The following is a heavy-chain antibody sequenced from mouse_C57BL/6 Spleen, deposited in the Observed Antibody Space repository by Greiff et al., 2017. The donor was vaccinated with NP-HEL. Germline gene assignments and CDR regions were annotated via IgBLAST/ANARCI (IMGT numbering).Heavy chain of an antibody. CDR1: GYAFTNYL. J-gene: IGHJ2*01. D-gene: IGHD1-1*01. CDR3: ARAGSYYYGSSHFDY. Sequence: QVQLKQSGAELVRPGTSVKVSCKASGYAFTNYLIEWVKQRPGQGLEWIGVINPGSGGTNYNEKFKGKATLTADKSSSTAYMQLSSLTSEDSAVYVWARAGSYYYGSSHFDYWGQGTTLTVSS. V-gene: IGHV1-54*01. CDR2: INPGSGGT.